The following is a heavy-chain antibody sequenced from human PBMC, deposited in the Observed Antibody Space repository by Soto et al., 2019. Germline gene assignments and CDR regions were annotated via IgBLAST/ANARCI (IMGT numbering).Heavy chain of an antibody. CDR1: GGTFSSYT. J-gene: IGHJ4*02. V-gene: IGHV1-69*04. CDR3: ARDWVQQDGYFDY. D-gene: IGHD6-13*01. CDR2: IIPILGIA. Sequence: ASVKVSCKASGGTFSSYTISWVRQAPGQGLEWMGRIIPILGIANYAQKFQGRVTITADKSTSTAYMELSSLRSEDTAVYYCARDWVQQDGYFDYWGQGTLVTVSS.